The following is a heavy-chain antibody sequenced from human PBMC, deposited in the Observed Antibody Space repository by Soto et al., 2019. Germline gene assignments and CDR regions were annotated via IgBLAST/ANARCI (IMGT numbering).Heavy chain of an antibody. Sequence: SVKVSCKASGGTFSSYAISWVRQAPGQGLEWMGGIIPIFGTANYAQKFQGRVTITADESTSTAYMELSSLRSEDTAVYYCARESYYDSSVAGPNDYWGQGTLVTVSS. J-gene: IGHJ4*02. CDR3: ARESYYDSSVAGPNDY. CDR2: IIPIFGTA. D-gene: IGHD3-22*01. V-gene: IGHV1-69*13. CDR1: GGTFSSYA.